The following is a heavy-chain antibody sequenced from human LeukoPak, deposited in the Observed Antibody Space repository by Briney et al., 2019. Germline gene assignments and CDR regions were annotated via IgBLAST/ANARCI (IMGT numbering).Heavy chain of an antibody. D-gene: IGHD6-19*01. CDR1: GFTFSSYG. CDR2: IWYDGSNK. J-gene: IGHJ4*02. Sequence: PGRSLRLSCAASGFTFSSYGMHWVRQAPGKGLEWVAVIWYDGSNKYYADSVKGRFTISRDNSKNTLYLQMDSLRAEDTAVYYCARDQNRYSSGWYVDYWGQGTLVTVSS. V-gene: IGHV3-33*01. CDR3: ARDQNRYSSGWYVDY.